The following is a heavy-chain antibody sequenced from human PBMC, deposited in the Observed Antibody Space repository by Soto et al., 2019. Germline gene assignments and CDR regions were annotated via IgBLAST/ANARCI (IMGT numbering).Heavy chain of an antibody. CDR2: IYYSGST. D-gene: IGHD4-4*01. CDR1: GGSISSFY. V-gene: IGHV4-59*01. J-gene: IGHJ5*02. CDR3: ARRAAGYSNYGDWFDP. Sequence: PSETLSLTCTVSGGSISSFYWSWIRQPPGKGLEWIGYIYYSGSTNYNPSLKSRVTISVDTSKNQFSLKLSSVTAADTAVYYCARRAAGYSNYGDWFDPWGQGTRVTVSS.